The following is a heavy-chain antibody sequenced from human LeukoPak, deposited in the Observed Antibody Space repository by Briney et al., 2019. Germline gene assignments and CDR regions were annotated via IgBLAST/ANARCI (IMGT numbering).Heavy chain of an antibody. J-gene: IGHJ4*02. V-gene: IGHV1-8*01. CDR2: MNPNSGNT. CDR3: ARLYYDSSGYYLVDY. CDR1: GYTFTSYD. D-gene: IGHD3-22*01. Sequence: ASVEVSCKASGYTFTSYDNNWVRQATGQGLEWMGWMNPNSGNTGYAQKFQGRVTMTRNTSISTAYMELSSLRSEDTAVYYCARLYYDSSGYYLVDYWGQGTLVTVSS.